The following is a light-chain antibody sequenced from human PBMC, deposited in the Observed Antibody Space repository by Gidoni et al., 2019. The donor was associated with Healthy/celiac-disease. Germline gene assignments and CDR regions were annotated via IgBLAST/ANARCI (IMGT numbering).Light chain of an antibody. CDR3: QQRSNWPPVT. J-gene: IGKJ2*01. Sequence: EIVFTQSPATLLLSPGERATLSCRASQSVSSYLAWYQQKPGQAPRRLIYGASNRATGIPARFSGSGSGTDFTLTISSLEPEDFAVYYCQQRSNWPPVTFGQGTKVEIK. V-gene: IGKV3-11*01. CDR1: QSVSSY. CDR2: GAS.